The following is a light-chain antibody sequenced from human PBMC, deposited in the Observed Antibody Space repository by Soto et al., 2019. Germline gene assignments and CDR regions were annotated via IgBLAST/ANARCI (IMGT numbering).Light chain of an antibody. V-gene: IGKV1-8*01. CDR3: QQYYSYPRT. CDR2: AAS. Sequence: IQMTQSPASLSASIGDRVTITCRASQGISSYLAWYQQKPGKAPKLLIYAASTLQSGVPSRFSGSGSGTDFTLTISCLQSEDFATYYCQQYYSYPRTFGQGTKVDI. J-gene: IGKJ1*01. CDR1: QGISSY.